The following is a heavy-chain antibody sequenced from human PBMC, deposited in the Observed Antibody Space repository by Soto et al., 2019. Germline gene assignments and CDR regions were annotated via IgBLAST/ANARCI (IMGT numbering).Heavy chain of an antibody. Sequence: PSETLSLTCTVSGGSISSSSYYWGWIRQPPGKGLEWIGSIYYSGSTYYNPSLKSRVTISVDTSKNQFSLKLSSVTAADTAVYYCARKNIVATADFDYWGQGNLVTVS. V-gene: IGHV4-39*01. CDR3: ARKNIVATADFDY. D-gene: IGHD5-12*01. J-gene: IGHJ4*02. CDR1: GGSISSSSYY. CDR2: IYYSGST.